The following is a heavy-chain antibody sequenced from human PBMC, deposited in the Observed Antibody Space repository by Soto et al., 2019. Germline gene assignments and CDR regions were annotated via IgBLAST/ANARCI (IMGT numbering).Heavy chain of an antibody. V-gene: IGHV5-51*01. D-gene: IGHD2-2*01. J-gene: IGHJ4*02. Sequence: PGESLKISCKASGYSFTSYWIGWVRQMPGKGLEWMGIIYPGDSDTRYSPTFQGQVTISADKSISTAYLQWSSLNASDTAMYYCARAANQLLFLSWGQGTLVTVSS. CDR3: ARAANQLLFLS. CDR1: GYSFTSYW. CDR2: IYPGDSDT.